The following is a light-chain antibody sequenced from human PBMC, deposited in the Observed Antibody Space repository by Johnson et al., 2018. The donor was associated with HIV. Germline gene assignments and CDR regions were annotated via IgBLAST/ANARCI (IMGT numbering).Light chain of an antibody. V-gene: IGLV1-51*01. CDR1: SSNIGNNY. J-gene: IGLJ1*01. Sequence: QSVLTQPPSVSAAPGQKVTISCSGSSSNIGNNYVSWYQQLPGKAPKLFIFDNNKRPSGIPARFSGSKSGTSATLGITGLQTGDEADYYCGTWVGSLSACVFGTWTKVTVL. CDR2: DNN. CDR3: GTWVGSLSACV.